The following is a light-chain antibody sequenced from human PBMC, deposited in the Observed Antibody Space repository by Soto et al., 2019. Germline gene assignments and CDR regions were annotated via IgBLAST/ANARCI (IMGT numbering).Light chain of an antibody. CDR3: CSYTDIALDVV. CDR2: DVT. Sequence: QSALTQPASVSGFPGQSSTISCTGTSSDIGDYDYVSWYHHLPGKAPKLLIFDVTHRPSGVSDRFSGSKSGNTASLTISGVRPEDEADYYCCSYTDIALDVVFGGGTKLTVL. CDR1: SSDIGDYDY. V-gene: IGLV2-14*01. J-gene: IGLJ2*01.